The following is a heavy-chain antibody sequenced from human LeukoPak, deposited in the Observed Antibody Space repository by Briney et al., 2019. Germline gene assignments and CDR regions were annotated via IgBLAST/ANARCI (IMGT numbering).Heavy chain of an antibody. Sequence: ASVKVSCKASGYTVTGYYMHWVRQAPGQGLEWMGWINPNSGGTNYAQKFQGRVTMTRDTSISTAYMELSRLRSDDTAVYYCARGVGTYGDYDRTWYWGQGTLVTVSS. CDR1: GYTVTGYY. CDR2: INPNSGGT. D-gene: IGHD4-17*01. CDR3: ARGVGTYGDYDRTWY. J-gene: IGHJ4*02. V-gene: IGHV1-2*02.